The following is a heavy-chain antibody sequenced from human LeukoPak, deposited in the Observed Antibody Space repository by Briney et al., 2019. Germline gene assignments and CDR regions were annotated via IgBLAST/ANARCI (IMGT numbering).Heavy chain of an antibody. Sequence: GRSLRLSCAASGFTFSSYGMHWVRQAPGKGLEWVAVIWYDGSNKYYADSVKGRFTISRDNSKNTLYLQMNSLRAEDTAVYYCAKTEREWEPQLPFDYWGQGTLVTVSS. V-gene: IGHV3-33*06. CDR3: AKTEREWEPQLPFDY. D-gene: IGHD1-26*01. CDR2: IWYDGSNK. CDR1: GFTFSSYG. J-gene: IGHJ4*02.